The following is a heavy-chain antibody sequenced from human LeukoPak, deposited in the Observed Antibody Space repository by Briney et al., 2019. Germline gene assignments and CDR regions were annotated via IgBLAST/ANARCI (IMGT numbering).Heavy chain of an antibody. J-gene: IGHJ4*02. CDR1: GYTFTSYD. Sequence: GASVKVSCKASGYTFTSYDINWVRQATGQGLEWMGWISAYNGNTNYAQKFQGRVTMTTDTSTSTAYMELRSLRSDDTAVYYCARDLYDRSGYPGGYWGQGTLVTVSS. CDR3: ARDLYDRSGYPGGY. D-gene: IGHD3-22*01. V-gene: IGHV1-18*01. CDR2: ISAYNGNT.